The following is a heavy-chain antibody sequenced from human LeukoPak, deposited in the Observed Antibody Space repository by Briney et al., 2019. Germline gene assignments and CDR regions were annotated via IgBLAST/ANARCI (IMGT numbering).Heavy chain of an antibody. CDR1: GGSFSGYY. J-gene: IGHJ4*02. D-gene: IGHD6-6*01. Sequence: SETLSLTCAVYGGSFSGYYWSWIRQPPGKGLEWIGEINHSGSTNYNPSLKSRVTISVDTSKNQFSLKLSSVTAADTAVYYCARARGKTYSSSSRFDYWGQGTLVTVSS. V-gene: IGHV4-34*01. CDR3: ARARGKTYSSSSRFDY. CDR2: INHSGST.